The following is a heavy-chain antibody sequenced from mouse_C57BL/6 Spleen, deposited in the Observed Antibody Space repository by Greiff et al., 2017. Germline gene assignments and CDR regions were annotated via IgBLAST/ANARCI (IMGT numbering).Heavy chain of an antibody. CDR3: ALRRDY. CDR1: GYSFTGYY. Sequence: EVQLQQSGPELVKPGASVKISCKASGYSFTGYYMNWVKQSPEKSLEWIGEINPSTGGTTYNQKFKAKATLTVDKSSSTAYMQRKSLTSEDSAVYYCALRRDYWGQGTTLTVSS. J-gene: IGHJ2*01. V-gene: IGHV1-42*01. CDR2: INPSTGGT.